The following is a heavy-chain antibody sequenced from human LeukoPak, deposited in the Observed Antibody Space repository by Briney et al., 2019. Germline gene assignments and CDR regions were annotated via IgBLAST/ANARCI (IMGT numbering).Heavy chain of an antibody. CDR1: GFTVSSNY. D-gene: IGHD3-22*01. CDR2: IYSCGST. J-gene: IGHJ4*02. Sequence: GGSLRLSCAASGFTVSSNYMSWVRQAPGKGLECVSVIYSCGSTYYADSVQGRFTISRDKSKNTLYLKMNSVSAEDTAVYYCARGAYYYDSSGYYYDYWGQGTLVTVSS. CDR3: ARGAYYYDSSGYYYDY. V-gene: IGHV3-66*01.